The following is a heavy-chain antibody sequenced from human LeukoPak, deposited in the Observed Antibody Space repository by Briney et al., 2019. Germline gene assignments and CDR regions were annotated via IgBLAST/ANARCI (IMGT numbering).Heavy chain of an antibody. CDR2: IYSGGST. D-gene: IGHD3-16*01. Sequence: GGSLRLSCAASGFTVSSNYMSWVRQAPGKGPEWVSVIYSGGSTYYADSVKGRFTISRDNSKNTLYLQMSSLRAEDTAVYYCAREEGGMGFDYWGQGTLVTVSS. V-gene: IGHV3-53*01. J-gene: IGHJ4*02. CDR3: AREEGGMGFDY. CDR1: GFTVSSNY.